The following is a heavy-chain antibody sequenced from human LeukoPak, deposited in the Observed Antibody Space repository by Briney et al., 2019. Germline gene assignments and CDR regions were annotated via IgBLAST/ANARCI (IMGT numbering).Heavy chain of an antibody. CDR1: GFTFSSYA. CDR3: VKDRNYDLPGCFDY. CDR2: ISGSGDTT. V-gene: IGHV3-23*01. J-gene: IGHJ4*02. Sequence: TGGSLRLSCAASGFTFSSYALSWVRQAPGKGLEWVSGISGSGDTTYYANSVKGRFTISRDKSRNTLFLQMNSLRAEDTAVYYCVKDRNYDLPGCFDYWGQGTLVTVSS. D-gene: IGHD4-11*01.